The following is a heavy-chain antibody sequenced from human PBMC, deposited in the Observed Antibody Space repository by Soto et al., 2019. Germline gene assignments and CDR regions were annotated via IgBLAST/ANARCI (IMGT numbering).Heavy chain of an antibody. V-gene: IGHV3-23*01. J-gene: IGHJ4*02. D-gene: IGHD6-19*01. CDR2: ISDRGGST. CDR1: GFTFTTYA. CDR3: AKVPGTTIYSSGWYEDY. Sequence: EVQLLESGGGLVQPGGSLRLSCAASGFTFTTYAMSWVRQGPGKGLEWVSTISDRGGSTHYADSVKGRFTISRDNSKNTRSLQMYSLRAEDTAVYYCAKVPGTTIYSSGWYEDYWGQGTLVTVSS.